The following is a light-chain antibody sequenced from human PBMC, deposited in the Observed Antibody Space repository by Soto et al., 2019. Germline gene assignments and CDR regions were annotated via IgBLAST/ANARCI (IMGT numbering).Light chain of an antibody. Sequence: QSVLTQPASVSGSPGQSITISCTGTSSDVGSYNPVSWYQQHPGKAPKLTIYEVSKRPSGVSNRFSGSKSGNTASLTISGLQAEDEADYYCRSYAGTSTPYVFGTGTKVTVL. V-gene: IGLV2-23*02. CDR3: RSYAGTSTPYV. CDR2: EVS. J-gene: IGLJ1*01. CDR1: SSDVGSYNP.